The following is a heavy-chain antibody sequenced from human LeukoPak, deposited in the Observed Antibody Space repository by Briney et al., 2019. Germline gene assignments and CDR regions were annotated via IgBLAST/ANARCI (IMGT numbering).Heavy chain of an antibody. D-gene: IGHD1-26*01. CDR1: GYTFTSYY. CDR2: INPSGGST. Sequence: ASVKVSCKASGYTFTSYYIHWVRQAPGQGVEWMGIINPSGGSTSYAQKFQGRVTMTRDMSTSTVYMELSSLRSEDTAVYYCARGDSGSYPDYWGQGTLVTVSS. V-gene: IGHV1-46*01. CDR3: ARGDSGSYPDY. J-gene: IGHJ4*02.